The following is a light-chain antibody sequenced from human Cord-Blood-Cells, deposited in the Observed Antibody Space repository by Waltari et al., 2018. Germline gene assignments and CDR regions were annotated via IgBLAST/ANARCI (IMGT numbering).Light chain of an antibody. Sequence: EIVLPQSPATLPLSPGERATLSCRASQSVSSSYLAWYQKKPGRAPRLLIYGASSRATGIPDRFSGRGSGTDVTLTISRLEPEDVAVYDCQQYGSSPITFGQGTRLEIK. CDR2: GAS. J-gene: IGKJ5*01. CDR1: QSVSSSY. CDR3: QQYGSSPIT. V-gene: IGKV3-20*01.